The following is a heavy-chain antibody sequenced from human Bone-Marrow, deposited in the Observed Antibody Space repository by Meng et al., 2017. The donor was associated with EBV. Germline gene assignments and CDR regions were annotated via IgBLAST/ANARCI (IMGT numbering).Heavy chain of an antibody. CDR1: GGTCRSDA. CDR2: LIPMSGVP. CDR3: ASESGRGFTPDY. J-gene: IGHJ4*02. D-gene: IGHD3-10*01. V-gene: IGHV1-69*01. Sequence: QVQLVQPGAEAKTPGSSVKVSRKTSGGTCRSDAVSWVRQAPGQQGLEWIGGLIPMSGVPYFAQKFQGRLTIIADESTSTHYMELSSLRSEDTAMYFCASESGRGFTPDYWGQGTLVTVSS.